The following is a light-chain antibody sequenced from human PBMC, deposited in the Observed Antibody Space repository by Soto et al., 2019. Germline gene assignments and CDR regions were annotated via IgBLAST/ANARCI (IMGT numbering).Light chain of an antibody. CDR2: EVS. V-gene: IGLV2-14*01. J-gene: IGLJ3*02. CDR3: SSYRSSNTPVV. Sequence: QSALTQPASVSGSPGQSITISCTGTSSDVGGYNFVSWYQQHPGKAPKLMIYEVSNRPSGVSNRFSGSKSGNTASLTISGLQAQDEADYYCSSYRSSNTPVVFDGGTKVTVL. CDR1: SSDVGGYNF.